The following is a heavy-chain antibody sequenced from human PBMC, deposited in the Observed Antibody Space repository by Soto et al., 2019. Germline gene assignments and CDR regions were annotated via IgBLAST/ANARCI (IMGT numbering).Heavy chain of an antibody. CDR3: ARVDGAIVVVPAAIHFDY. CDR1: GFTFSDYY. Sequence: LRLSCAASGFTFSDYYMSWIRQAPGKGLEWVSYISSSGSTIYYADSVKGRFTISRDNAKNSLYLQMNSLRAEDTAVYYCARVDGAIVVVPAAIHFDYWGQGTLVTVSS. J-gene: IGHJ4*02. V-gene: IGHV3-11*01. CDR2: ISSSGSTI. D-gene: IGHD2-2*01.